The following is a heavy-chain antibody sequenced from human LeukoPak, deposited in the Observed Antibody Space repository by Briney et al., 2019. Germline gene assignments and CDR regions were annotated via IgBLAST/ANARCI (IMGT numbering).Heavy chain of an antibody. CDR2: FYNSGSI. D-gene: IGHD6-19*01. Sequence: SETLSLTCTVSGGSITSYHWSWIRQPPGKGLEWIGYFYNSGSIYYNPSLKSRVTISVDTSKNQFSLKVSSVSAADTAVYYCARGSSAFDYWGQGTLVTVSS. CDR3: ARGSSAFDY. CDR1: GGSITSYH. J-gene: IGHJ4*02. V-gene: IGHV4-59*01.